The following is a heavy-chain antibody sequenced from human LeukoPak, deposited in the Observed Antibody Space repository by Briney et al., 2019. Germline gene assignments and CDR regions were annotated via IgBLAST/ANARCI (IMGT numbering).Heavy chain of an antibody. V-gene: IGHV1-69*02. CDR2: IIPILGIA. D-gene: IGHD3-3*01. J-gene: IGHJ5*02. CDR3: ARGEMLSYYDFWSGYYNWFDP. Sequence: GASVTVSCKASGGTFSSYTISWVRQAPGQGLEWMGRIIPILGIANYAQKFQGRVTITADKSTSTAYMELSSLRSEDTAVYYCARGEMLSYYDFWSGYYNWFDPWGQGTLVTVSS. CDR1: GGTFSSYT.